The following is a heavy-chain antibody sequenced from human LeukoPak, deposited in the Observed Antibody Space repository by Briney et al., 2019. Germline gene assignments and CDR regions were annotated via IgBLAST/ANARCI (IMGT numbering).Heavy chain of an antibody. Sequence: GGSLRLSCAASGFTFSSYAMSWVRQAPGKGLEWVSAISGSGGSTYYADSVKGRFTISRDNSKNTLYLQMNSLRAEDTAVYYCANMITYYYDSSGYYPDYWGQGTLVTVSS. J-gene: IGHJ4*02. D-gene: IGHD3-22*01. CDR2: ISGSGGST. V-gene: IGHV3-23*01. CDR1: GFTFSSYA. CDR3: ANMITYYYDSSGYYPDY.